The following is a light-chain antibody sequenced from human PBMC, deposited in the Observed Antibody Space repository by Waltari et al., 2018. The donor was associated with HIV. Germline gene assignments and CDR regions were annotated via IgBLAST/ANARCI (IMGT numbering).Light chain of an antibody. Sequence: DIQMTQSPSSLSASVGDRVTINCQASQDISNYLNWYQQKPGKAPKLLIYDASNLETGVPSRFSGSGSGTDFTFTISSLQPEDIATYYCQQYDSLPPYTFGQGTKLEIK. CDR1: QDISNY. J-gene: IGKJ2*01. CDR3: QQYDSLPPYT. V-gene: IGKV1-33*01. CDR2: DAS.